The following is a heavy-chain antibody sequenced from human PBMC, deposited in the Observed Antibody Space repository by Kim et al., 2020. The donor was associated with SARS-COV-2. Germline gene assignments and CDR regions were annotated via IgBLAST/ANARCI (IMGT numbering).Heavy chain of an antibody. D-gene: IGHD1-26*01. CDR3: ARAYSGSYHFQH. J-gene: IGHJ1*01. Sequence: YYADSVDGRITISRDKSKNTLYLQMNSLRAEDTAVYYCARAYSGSYHFQHWGQGTLVTVSS. V-gene: IGHV3-66*01.